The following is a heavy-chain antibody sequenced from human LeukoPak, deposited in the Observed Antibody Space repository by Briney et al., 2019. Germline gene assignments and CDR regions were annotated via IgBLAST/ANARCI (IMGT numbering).Heavy chain of an antibody. Sequence: GGSLRLSCAASGFTFSSYSINWVRQAPGKGLEWVSSISSSSYIYYADSVKGRFTISRDNAKNSLYLQMNSLRAEDTAVYYCARGGSSSWYAAFDPWGQGNLVTVSS. V-gene: IGHV3-21*01. J-gene: IGHJ5*02. D-gene: IGHD6-13*01. CDR3: ARGGSSSWYAAFDP. CDR1: GFTFSSYS. CDR2: ISSSSYI.